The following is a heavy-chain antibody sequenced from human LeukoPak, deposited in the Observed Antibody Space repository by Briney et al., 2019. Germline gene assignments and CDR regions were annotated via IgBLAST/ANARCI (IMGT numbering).Heavy chain of an antibody. D-gene: IGHD3-22*01. V-gene: IGHV3-48*03. CDR2: IRSSGTTV. CDR1: GFTFSSFE. J-gene: IGHJ4*02. Sequence: GGSLRFSCAASGFTFSSFEMNWVRQAPGKGLEWVSHIRSSGTTVYYADSVKGRFTISRDNAKNSLYLQMNSLRAEDTAIYYCARVLYQYYYDSSGYLFDYWGQGSLVTVSS. CDR3: ARVLYQYYYDSSGYLFDY.